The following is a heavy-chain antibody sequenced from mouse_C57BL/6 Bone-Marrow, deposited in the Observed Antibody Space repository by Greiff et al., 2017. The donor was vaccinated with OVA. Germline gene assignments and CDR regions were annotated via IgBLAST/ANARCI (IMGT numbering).Heavy chain of an antibody. CDR2: IDPENGDT. Sequence: DVHLVESGAELVRPGASVKLSCTASGFNIKDDYMHWVKQRPEQGLEWIGWIDPENGDTEYASKFQGKATITADTSSNTAYLQLSSLTSEDTAVYYCTTGRLYGNYVLYAMDYWGQGTSVTVSS. CDR1: GFNIKDDY. D-gene: IGHD2-1*01. J-gene: IGHJ4*01. CDR3: TTGRLYGNYVLYAMDY. V-gene: IGHV14-4*01.